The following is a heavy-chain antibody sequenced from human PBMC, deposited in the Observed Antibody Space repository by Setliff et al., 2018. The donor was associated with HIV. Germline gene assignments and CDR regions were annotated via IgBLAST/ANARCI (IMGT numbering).Heavy chain of an antibody. CDR3: ARLGYSGSLVGAFDI. CDR2: IYHSGIT. Sequence: KPSETLSLTCTVSGYSISSGYYWGWIRQPPGKGLEWIGSIYHSGITYYNSSLKSRATISVDTSKNQFSLNLTSVTAADTAVYYCARLGYSGSLVGAFDIWGQGTMVTVSS. CDR1: GYSISSGYY. D-gene: IGHD1-26*01. J-gene: IGHJ3*02. V-gene: IGHV4-38-2*02.